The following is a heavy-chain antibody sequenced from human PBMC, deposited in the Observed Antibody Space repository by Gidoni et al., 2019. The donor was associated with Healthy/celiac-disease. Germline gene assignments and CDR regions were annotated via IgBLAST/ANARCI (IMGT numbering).Heavy chain of an antibody. D-gene: IGHD6-6*01. CDR2: ISYYRSNK. V-gene: IGHV3-30-3*01. Sequence: QVQLVESGGGVVQPGRSLRLSCAASGFTFSSYAMHWVRQAPGKGLEWVAVISYYRSNKYYADSVMGRFTISRDNSKNTLYLQMNSLRAEDTAVYYGATYEPHYSSSSKEHFDYWGQGTLVTVSS. J-gene: IGHJ4*02. CDR1: GFTFSSYA. CDR3: ATYEPHYSSSSKEHFDY.